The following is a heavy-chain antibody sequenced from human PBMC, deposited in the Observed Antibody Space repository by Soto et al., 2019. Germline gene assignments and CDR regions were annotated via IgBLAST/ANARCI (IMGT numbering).Heavy chain of an antibody. Sequence: EVQLVESGGGLVQPGGSLRLSCAASGFTLSSYDIHWVRQATGEGLAWVSGIGSGGDTHYADSVKGRFIISREDGKNSLYLQMNNLRVRDTAVYYCTRKTHPTGMEVWGHGARVTVSS. V-gene: IGHV3-13*01. CDR1: GFTLSSYD. D-gene: IGHD3-9*01. CDR2: IGSGGDT. J-gene: IGHJ6*01. CDR3: TRKTHPTGMEV.